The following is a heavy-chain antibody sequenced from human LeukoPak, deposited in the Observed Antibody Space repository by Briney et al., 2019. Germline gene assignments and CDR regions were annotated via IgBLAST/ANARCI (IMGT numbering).Heavy chain of an antibody. J-gene: IGHJ3*02. CDR2: INHSGST. CDR1: GFTFSSYA. V-gene: IGHV4-34*01. CDR3: ARDLRPDAFDI. Sequence: PGGSLRLSCAASGFTFSSYAMSWVRQAPGKGLEWIGEINHSGSTNYNPSLKSRVTISVDTSKNQFSLKLSSVTAADTAVYYCARDLRPDAFDIWGQGTMVTVSS.